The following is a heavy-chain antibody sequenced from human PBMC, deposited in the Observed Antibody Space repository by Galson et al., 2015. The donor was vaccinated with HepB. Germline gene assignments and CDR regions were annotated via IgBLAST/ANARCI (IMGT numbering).Heavy chain of an antibody. V-gene: IGHV3-74*03. Sequence: SLRLSCAVSGFGLSSYWMHWVRQAPGKGLVWVSRMNYDGSITTYADSVKGRFTVSRDNAKNTLYLQMDSLRDEDTAVYFCAREGESVNYHAVDVWGQGTTVTVSS. J-gene: IGHJ6*02. CDR1: GFGLSSYW. CDR3: AREGESVNYHAVDV. CDR2: MNYDGSIT. D-gene: IGHD1-7*01.